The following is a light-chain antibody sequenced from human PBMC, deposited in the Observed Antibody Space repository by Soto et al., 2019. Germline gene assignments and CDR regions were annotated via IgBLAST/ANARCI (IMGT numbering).Light chain of an antibody. CDR1: RSVPRH. CDR2: DVV. Sequence: EIVLTQSPATLSLSPGERATLSCRDSRSVPRHLSWYQQKPGQAPRLLIYDVVNRATGIPARFSGSGSGTDFTLTISSLEPEDSAIYFCQQCTNWPPEYTFGQGTKLEIK. J-gene: IGKJ2*01. CDR3: QQCTNWPPEYT. V-gene: IGKV3-11*01.